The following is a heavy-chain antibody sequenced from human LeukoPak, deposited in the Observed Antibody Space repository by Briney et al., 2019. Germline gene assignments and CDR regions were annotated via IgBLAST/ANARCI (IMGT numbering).Heavy chain of an antibody. Sequence: GASVKVSCKASGYTFTSYGISWVRQAPGQGLEWMGWISAYNGNTNYAQKLLGRVTMTTDTSTSTAYMELRSLRSDDTAVYYCARATMVQGVITPPFDYWGQGTLVTVSS. V-gene: IGHV1-18*01. D-gene: IGHD3-10*01. CDR3: ARATMVQGVITPPFDY. J-gene: IGHJ4*02. CDR2: ISAYNGNT. CDR1: GYTFTSYG.